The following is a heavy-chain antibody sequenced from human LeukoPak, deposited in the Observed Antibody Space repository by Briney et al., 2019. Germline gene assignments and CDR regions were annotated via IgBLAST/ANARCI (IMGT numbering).Heavy chain of an antibody. CDR1: GGSISSSIYY. V-gene: IGHV4-39*01. D-gene: IGHD1-26*01. Sequence: SETLSLTCTVSGGSISSSIYYWGWIRQPPGKGLEWIGSIYYSGSTYYNPSLKSRVTISVDTSKNQFSLKLSSVTAADTAVYYCAILVGASGDYWGQGTLVTVSS. CDR2: IYYSGST. J-gene: IGHJ4*02. CDR3: AILVGASGDY.